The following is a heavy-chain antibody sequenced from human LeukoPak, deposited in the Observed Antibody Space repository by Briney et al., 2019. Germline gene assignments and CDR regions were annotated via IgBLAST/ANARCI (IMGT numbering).Heavy chain of an antibody. CDR1: GYTFPTYG. V-gene: IGHV1-18*01. J-gene: IGHJ6*02. Sequence: SVKVSCKASGYTFPTYGINWVRQAPGQGLEWMAWISPYNGNTNYAQNLQGRVTVTTDTSTSTAYMELRSLRSDDTAVYYCARDSSGYNYGMDVWGQGTTVTVSS. D-gene: IGHD3-22*01. CDR2: ISPYNGNT. CDR3: ARDSSGYNYGMDV.